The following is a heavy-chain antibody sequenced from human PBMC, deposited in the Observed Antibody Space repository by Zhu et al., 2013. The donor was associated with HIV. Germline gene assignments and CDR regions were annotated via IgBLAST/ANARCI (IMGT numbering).Heavy chain of an antibody. CDR2: ISSSSSTI. CDR3: ARDRGPDGPPALRLLLSASYYYMDV. J-gene: IGHJ6*03. D-gene: IGHD2-15*01. V-gene: IGHV3-48*04. Sequence: EVQLVESGGGLVQPGGSLRLSCAASGFTFSSYSMNWVRQAPGKGLEWVSYISSSSSTIYYADSVKGRFTISRDNAKNSLYLQMNSLRAEDTAVYYCARDRGPDGPPALRLLLSASYYYMDVWGKGTTVTVSS. CDR1: GFTFSSYS.